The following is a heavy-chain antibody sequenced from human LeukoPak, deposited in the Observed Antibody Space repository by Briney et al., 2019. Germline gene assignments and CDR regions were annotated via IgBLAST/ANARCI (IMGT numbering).Heavy chain of an antibody. V-gene: IGHV3-23*01. CDR3: AKGGSLVRGVSDWFDP. CDR1: GFTFSSYA. Sequence: GGSLRLSCAASGFTFSSYAMSWVRQAPGKGLEWVSTINSSGSSTYCADSVKGRFTISRDNSKNTLYLQMNSLRAEDTAVYYCAKGGSLVRGVSDWFDPWGQGTLVTVSS. J-gene: IGHJ5*02. CDR2: INSSGSST. D-gene: IGHD3-10*01.